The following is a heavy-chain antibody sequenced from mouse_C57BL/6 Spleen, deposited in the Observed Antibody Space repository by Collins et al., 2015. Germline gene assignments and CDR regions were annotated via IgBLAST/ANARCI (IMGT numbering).Heavy chain of an antibody. Sequence: QVQLQQSGAELVKPGASVKISCKASGYAFSSYWMNWVKQRPEKGLEWIGQIYPGDGDTNYNGKFKGKATLTADKSSSTAYMQLSSLTSEDSAVYFCARWGTTVSTGDFDVWGTGTTVTVSS. V-gene: IGHV1-80*01. CDR1: GYAFSSYW. CDR3: ARWGTTVSTGDFDV. CDR2: IYPGDGDT. D-gene: IGHD1-1*01. J-gene: IGHJ1*03.